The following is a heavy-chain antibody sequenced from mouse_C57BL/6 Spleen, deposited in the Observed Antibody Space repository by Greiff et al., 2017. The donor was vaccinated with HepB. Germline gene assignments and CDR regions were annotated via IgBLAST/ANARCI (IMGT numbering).Heavy chain of an antibody. J-gene: IGHJ3*01. Sequence: EVKLVESEGGLVQPGSSMKLSCTASGFTFSDYYMAWVRQVPEKGLEWVANINYDGSSTYYLDSLKSRFIISRDNAKNILYLQMSSLKSEDTATYYCARGGSSGPWFAYWGQGTLVTVSA. D-gene: IGHD3-2*02. V-gene: IGHV5-16*01. CDR1: GFTFSDYY. CDR3: ARGGSSGPWFAY. CDR2: INYDGSST.